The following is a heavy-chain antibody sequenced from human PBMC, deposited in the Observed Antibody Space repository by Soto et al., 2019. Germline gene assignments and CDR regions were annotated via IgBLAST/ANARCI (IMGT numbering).Heavy chain of an antibody. D-gene: IGHD3-10*01. CDR1: GGSISSSSYY. V-gene: IGHV4-39*07. Sequence: SETLSLTCTVSGGSISSSSYYWGWIRQPPGKGLEWIGSIYYSGSTYYNPSLKSRATISVDTSKNQFSLKLSSVTAADTAVYYCARDRGGGFYYFDYWGQGTLVTVSS. J-gene: IGHJ4*02. CDR3: ARDRGGGFYYFDY. CDR2: IYYSGST.